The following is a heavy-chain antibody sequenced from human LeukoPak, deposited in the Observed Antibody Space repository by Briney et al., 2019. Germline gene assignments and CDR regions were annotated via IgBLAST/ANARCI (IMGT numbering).Heavy chain of an antibody. Sequence: PSETLSLTCTVSSASIRSSNYYWGWIRQPAGKGLEWIGRIYTSGSTNYNPSLKSRVTISVDTSKNQFSLKLSSVTAADTAVYYCASSGSFRQQLVKWGQGTLVTVSS. J-gene: IGHJ4*02. CDR1: SASIRSSNYY. CDR3: ASSGSFRQQLVK. CDR2: IYTSGST. D-gene: IGHD6-13*01. V-gene: IGHV4-61*02.